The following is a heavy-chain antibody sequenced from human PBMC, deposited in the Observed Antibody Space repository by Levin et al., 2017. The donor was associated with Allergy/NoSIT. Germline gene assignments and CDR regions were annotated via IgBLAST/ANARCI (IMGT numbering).Heavy chain of an antibody. D-gene: IGHD2-15*01. V-gene: IGHV3-74*01. J-gene: IGHJ4*02. CDR3: ATGQCSGGSCYYY. Sequence: GGSLRLSCAASGFIFKNYWIHWVRQAPGKGLVWVSRINTDGSSTSYADSVKGRFTVSRDNAKNTLYLQMNSLRAEDTAVYYCATGQCSGGSCYYYWGQGTLVTVSS. CDR2: INTDGSST. CDR1: GFIFKNYW.